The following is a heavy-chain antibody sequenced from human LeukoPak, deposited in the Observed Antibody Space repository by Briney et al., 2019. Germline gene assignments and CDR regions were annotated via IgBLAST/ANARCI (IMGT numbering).Heavy chain of an antibody. D-gene: IGHD6-19*01. J-gene: IGHJ4*02. CDR3: AKARAVAGPYLDY. CDR2: ISGSGGST. V-gene: IGHV3-23*01. Sequence: PGGSLRLSCAASGFTFSTYAMSWVRQAPGKGLEWVSGISGSGGSTYHADSVKGRFTISRDNSKNTLYLQMNSVRAEDRAVYHCAKARAVAGPYLDYWGQRTPVTVSS. CDR1: GFTFSTYA.